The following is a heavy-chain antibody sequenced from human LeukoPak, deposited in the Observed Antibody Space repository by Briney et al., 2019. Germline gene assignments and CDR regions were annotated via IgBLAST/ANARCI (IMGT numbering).Heavy chain of an antibody. CDR1: GFTLSNYW. CDR2: IKQDGSEK. J-gene: IGHJ4*02. Sequence: GGSLRLSCTASGFTLSNYWMNWIRQALGEGLEWVANIKQDGSEKYYVDSVKGRFTISRDNAKNSLYLQMNSLRAEDTAVYYCARDSRGGNVDYWGQGTLVTVSS. D-gene: IGHD2-15*01. CDR3: ARDSRGGNVDY. V-gene: IGHV3-7*01.